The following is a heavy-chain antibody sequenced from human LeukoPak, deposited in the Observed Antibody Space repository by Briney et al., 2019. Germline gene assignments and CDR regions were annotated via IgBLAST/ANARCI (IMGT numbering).Heavy chain of an antibody. J-gene: IGHJ4*02. CDR1: GGSISSSSYY. V-gene: IGHV4-39*01. CDR3: SKPRITIIVTY. Sequence: SETLSLTCTVSGGSISSSSYYWGWIRQPPGKGLEWIGSIYYSGSTYYNPSLKSRVTISVDTSKNQFSLKLSSVTAADTAGYYFSKPRITIIVTYLGQGTLVTVSS. D-gene: IGHD3-22*01. CDR2: IYYSGST.